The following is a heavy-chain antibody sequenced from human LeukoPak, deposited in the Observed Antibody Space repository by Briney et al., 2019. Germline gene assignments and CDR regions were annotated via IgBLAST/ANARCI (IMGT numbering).Heavy chain of an antibody. Sequence: ASVKVSCKASGYTFTSYGTSWVRQAPGQGLEWMGIINPSGGSTSYAQKFQGRVTMTRDTSTSTVYMELSSLRSEDTAVYYCARADSSGWYGDAFDIWGQGTMVTVSS. D-gene: IGHD6-19*01. CDR2: INPSGGST. J-gene: IGHJ3*02. CDR1: GYTFTSYG. CDR3: ARADSSGWYGDAFDI. V-gene: IGHV1-46*03.